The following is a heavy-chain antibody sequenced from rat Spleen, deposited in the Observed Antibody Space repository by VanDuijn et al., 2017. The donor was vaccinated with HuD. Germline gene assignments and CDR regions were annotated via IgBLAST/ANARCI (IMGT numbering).Heavy chain of an antibody. D-gene: IGHD1-2*01. CDR3: ARKSYSSYEGDY. J-gene: IGHJ2*01. CDR2: IRHDGST. CDR1: GFSLTSHG. Sequence: QVQVKESGPGLVQPSQTLSLTCTVSGFSLTSHGVSWVRQPPGKGLEWMGGIRHDGSTDYNSTLKSRLSINRDTSKSQVFLKMSSLETDDTAIYFCARKSYSSYEGDYWGQGVMVTVSS. V-gene: IGHV2-1*01.